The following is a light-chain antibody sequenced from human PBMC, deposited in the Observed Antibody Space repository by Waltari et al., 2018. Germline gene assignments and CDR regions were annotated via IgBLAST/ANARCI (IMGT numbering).Light chain of an antibody. CDR3: QQRSNWPLLT. J-gene: IGKJ4*01. CDR1: QRVSSY. V-gene: IGKV3-11*01. Sequence: EIVLTQSPAPLSLSPGERATPSCRASQRVSSYLAWYQQKPGQAPRLLIYDASNRATGIPARFSGSGSGTDFTLTISSLEPEDFAVYYCQQRSNWPLLTFGGGTKVEIK. CDR2: DAS.